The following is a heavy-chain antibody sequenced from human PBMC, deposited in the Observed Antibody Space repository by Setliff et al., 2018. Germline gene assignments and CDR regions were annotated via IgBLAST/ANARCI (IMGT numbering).Heavy chain of an antibody. CDR2: IYTSGGT. CDR1: GGSISSGSYY. D-gene: IGHD4-4*01. V-gene: IGHV4-61*02. J-gene: IGHJ6*03. CDR3: ASNALPHYDYSNYEGLYDYYYYMDV. Sequence: SETLSLTCTVSGGSISSGSYYWSWIRQPAGKGLEWIGRIYTSGGTNYNPSLKSRVTISVDTSKNQFSLKLSSVTAADTAVYYCASNALPHYDYSNYEGLYDYYYYMDVWGKGTT.